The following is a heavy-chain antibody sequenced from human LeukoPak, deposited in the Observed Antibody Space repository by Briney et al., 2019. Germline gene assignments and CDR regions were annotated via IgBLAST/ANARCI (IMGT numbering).Heavy chain of an antibody. CDR1: GFTFRSYA. CDR3: ARDGGGDIVVVPAAMPDY. V-gene: IGHV3-30*04. Sequence: PGRSLRLSCAASGFTFRSYAMHWVRQAPGKGLEWVAVISYDGSNKYYADSVKGRFTTSRDNSKNTLYLQMNSLRAEDTAVYYCARDGGGDIVVVPAAMPDYWGQGTLVTVSS. CDR2: ISYDGSNK. J-gene: IGHJ4*02. D-gene: IGHD2-2*01.